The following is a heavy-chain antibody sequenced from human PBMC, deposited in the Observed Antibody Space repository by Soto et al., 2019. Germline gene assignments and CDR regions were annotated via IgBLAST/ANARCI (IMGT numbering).Heavy chain of an antibody. Sequence: SLRLSCAASGFTFSSYSMNWVRQAPGKGLEWVSSISSSSSYIYYADSVKGRFTISRDNAKNSLYLQMNSLRAEDTAVYYCAVIAAAGAYYYYGMDVWGQGTTVTVSS. CDR3: AVIAAAGAYYYYGMDV. D-gene: IGHD6-13*01. CDR1: GFTFSSYS. V-gene: IGHV3-21*01. CDR2: ISSSSSYI. J-gene: IGHJ6*02.